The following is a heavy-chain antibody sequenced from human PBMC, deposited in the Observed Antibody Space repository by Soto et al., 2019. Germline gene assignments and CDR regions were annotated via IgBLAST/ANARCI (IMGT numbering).Heavy chain of an antibody. CDR1: GYTFTDYY. CDR2: INPNSGGT. CDR3: AKEGRGYSSSPNYYYYGMDV. J-gene: IGHJ6*02. D-gene: IGHD6-6*01. V-gene: IGHV1-2*02. Sequence: QVQLVQSGAAVKKPGASVKVSCKASGYTFTDYYVHWVRQAPGQGLEWMGWINPNSGGTKSAQKFQGRVTMTRDTSISTAYMELSRLRSDDTAVYYCAKEGRGYSSSPNYYYYGMDVWGQGTTVTVSS.